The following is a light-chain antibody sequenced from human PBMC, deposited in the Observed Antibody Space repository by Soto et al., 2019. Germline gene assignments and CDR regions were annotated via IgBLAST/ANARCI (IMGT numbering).Light chain of an antibody. CDR3: SSYTRSSFYV. CDR1: SSDVGGYNY. V-gene: IGLV2-14*01. Sequence: QSALTQPASVSGSPGQSITISCTGTSSDVGGYNYVSWYQQHPGKAPKLMIYDVSNRPSGVSNRVSGKSGNTASLTISGLQAEDEADYYCSSYTRSSFYVFGTGTKLTVL. J-gene: IGLJ1*01. CDR2: DVS.